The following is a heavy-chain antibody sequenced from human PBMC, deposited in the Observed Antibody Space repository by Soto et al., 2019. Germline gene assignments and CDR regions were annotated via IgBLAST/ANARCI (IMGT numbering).Heavy chain of an antibody. CDR2: IDWDDDK. D-gene: IGHD3-22*01. V-gene: IGHV2-70*11. J-gene: IGHJ6*03. Sequence: SGPTLVNPAQTLTLTCTFSGFSLSTSGMCVSWIRQPPGKALEWLARIDWDDDKYYSTSLKTRLTISKDTSKNQVVLTMTNMDPVDTATYYFARISTRLNYYYYMDVWGKGTTLTVSS. CDR1: GFSLSTSGMC. CDR3: ARISTRLNYYYYMDV.